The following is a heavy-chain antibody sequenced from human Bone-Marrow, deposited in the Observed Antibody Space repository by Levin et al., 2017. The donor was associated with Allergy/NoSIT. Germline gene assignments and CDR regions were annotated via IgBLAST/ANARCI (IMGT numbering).Heavy chain of an antibody. V-gene: IGHV3-21*01. CDR1: GFTFNSYS. CDR2: ITSFSTYI. J-gene: IGHJ4*02. D-gene: IGHD4-23*01. CDR3: VRALRGGSGGRGLAEDDYFLY. Sequence: PGGSLRLSCAASGFTFNSYSMNWVRQAPGKGLEWVSSITSFSTYIDYADSVKGRFTISRDNAKNSLLLQMSGLRAEDTAVYYCVRALRGGSGGRGLAEDDYFLYWGRGTLVAVSS.